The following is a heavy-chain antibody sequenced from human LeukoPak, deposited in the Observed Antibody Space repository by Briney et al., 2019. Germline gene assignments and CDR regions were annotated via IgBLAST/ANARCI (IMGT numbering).Heavy chain of an antibody. V-gene: IGHV4-59*08. CDR3: ARLSVQRYYDSSGYFDY. D-gene: IGHD3-22*01. Sequence: SETLSLTCTVSGGSISSYYRSWIRQPPGKGLEWIGYIFYSGSTNYNPSLKSRVTLSVDTSKNQFSLKLSSVTAADTAVYYCARLSVQRYYDSSGYFDYWGQGTLVTVSS. CDR1: GGSISSYY. J-gene: IGHJ4*02. CDR2: IFYSGST.